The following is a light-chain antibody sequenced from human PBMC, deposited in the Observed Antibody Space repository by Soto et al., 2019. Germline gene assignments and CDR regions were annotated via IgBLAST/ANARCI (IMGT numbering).Light chain of an antibody. V-gene: IGKV3-20*01. Sequence: EIVLTHSPGTLSLSPLEIATLSFSSSQSVSNNYLDWYQQKPGQAPRLLIYGASNRATGIPDRFSGSGSGTDFTLTISRLEPEDFAVYYCKQYGSSGKFGQGTKVDIK. CDR3: KQYGSSGK. CDR2: GAS. J-gene: IGKJ1*01. CDR1: QSVSNNY.